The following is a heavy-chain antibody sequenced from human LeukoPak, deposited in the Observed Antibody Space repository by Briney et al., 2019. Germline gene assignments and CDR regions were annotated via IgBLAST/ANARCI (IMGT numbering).Heavy chain of an antibody. D-gene: IGHD6-13*01. J-gene: IGHJ6*02. CDR1: GGSISSGGYY. Sequence: SETLSLTCTVSGGSISSGGYYWSWIRQHPGKGLEWIGYIYYSGSTYYNPSLKSRVTISVDTSKNQFSLKLSSVTAADTAVYYCARSSTGLSSSWYYYYYGMDVWGQGTTVTVSS. V-gene: IGHV4-31*03. CDR2: IYYSGST. CDR3: ARSSTGLSSSWYYYYYGMDV.